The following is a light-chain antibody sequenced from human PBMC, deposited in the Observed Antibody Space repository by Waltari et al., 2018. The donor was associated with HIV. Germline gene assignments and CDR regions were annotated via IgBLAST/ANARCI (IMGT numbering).Light chain of an antibody. CDR2: DVS. J-gene: IGLJ3*02. CDR1: SNDVGGYNY. V-gene: IGLV2-14*03. Sequence: QSALTQPASVSGSPGQSITISCTGSSNDVGGYNYVSWYQQHPGKAPRLMIYDVSTRPSGVSYRFSGSKSGDTASLTISGLQPEDEADYYCESYTSTSVWVVGGGTRLTVL. CDR3: ESYTSTSVWV.